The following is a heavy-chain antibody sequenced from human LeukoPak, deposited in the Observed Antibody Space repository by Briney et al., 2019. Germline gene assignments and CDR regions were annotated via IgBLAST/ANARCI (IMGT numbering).Heavy chain of an antibody. J-gene: IGHJ3*02. CDR3: AKPMEYSPDDAFDI. Sequence: GGSLRLSCAGSGFTFSSYGMQWVRQAPGKGLEWVAVISHDGSNKYYADSVKGRFTISRDNSKNTLYLQMNSLRAEDTAVYYCAKPMEYSPDDAFDIWGQGTMVTVSS. CDR1: GFTFSSYG. CDR2: ISHDGSNK. V-gene: IGHV3-30*18. D-gene: IGHD3-3*01.